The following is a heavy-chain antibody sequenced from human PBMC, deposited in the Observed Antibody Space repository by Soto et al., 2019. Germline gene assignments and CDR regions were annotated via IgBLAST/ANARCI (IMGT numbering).Heavy chain of an antibody. CDR3: ASDLSGRADV. CDR2: MNEDGGTT. J-gene: IGHJ6*02. V-gene: IGHV3-74*01. D-gene: IGHD3-10*01. CDR1: GFTFSSYW. Sequence: GCLLLSCAASGFTFSSYWMHWVRQAPGKGLVWVSRMNEDGGTTDYADSVKGRFTISRDNAKNTLYLQMNSLRVEDTAVYYCASDLSGRADVWGQGTTVTVSS.